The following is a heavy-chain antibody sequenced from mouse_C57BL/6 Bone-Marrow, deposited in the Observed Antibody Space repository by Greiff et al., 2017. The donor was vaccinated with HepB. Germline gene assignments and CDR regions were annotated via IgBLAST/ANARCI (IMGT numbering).Heavy chain of an antibody. Sequence: QVQPQQPGAELVKPGASVKLSCKASGYTFTSYWMQWVKPRPGQGLEWIGEINPSDCYTNYKQKFKGKATLTVDKSPRTAYMQLSSPTSEDSAVYYCARLRDYDNAMDYWGRGTAVTVTS. J-gene: IGHJ4*01. V-gene: IGHV1-50*01. CDR2: INPSDCYT. CDR1: GYTFTSYW. D-gene: IGHD2-4*01. CDR3: ARLRDYDNAMDY.